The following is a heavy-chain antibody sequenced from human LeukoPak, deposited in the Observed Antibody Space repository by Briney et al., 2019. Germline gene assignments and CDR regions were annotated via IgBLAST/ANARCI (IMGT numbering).Heavy chain of an antibody. CDR2: INSDGSST. J-gene: IGHJ5*02. CDR1: GFTFSSYW. V-gene: IGHV3-74*01. D-gene: IGHD3-10*01. Sequence: GGSLRLSCAASGFTFSSYWMHWVRQAPGKGLVWVSRINSDGSSTSYADSVKGRFTISRDNAKNTLYLQMKSLRAEDTAVYYCARVPLLLWFGEFNWFDPWGQGTLVTVSS. CDR3: ARVPLLLWFGEFNWFDP.